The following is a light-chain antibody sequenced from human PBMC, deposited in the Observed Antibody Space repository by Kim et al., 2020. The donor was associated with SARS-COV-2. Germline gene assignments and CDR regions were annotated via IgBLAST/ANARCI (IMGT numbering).Light chain of an antibody. V-gene: IGKV3-15*01. CDR2: GAS. CDR1: QSVSSN. Sequence: EIVMTQSPATLSVSPGERATLSCRASQSVSSNLAWYQQKPGQAPRLLIYGASTRATGTPARFSGSGSGTEFTLTISSLQSEDFAVYYCQQYNNWTITFGQGTRLEIK. J-gene: IGKJ5*01. CDR3: QQYNNWTIT.